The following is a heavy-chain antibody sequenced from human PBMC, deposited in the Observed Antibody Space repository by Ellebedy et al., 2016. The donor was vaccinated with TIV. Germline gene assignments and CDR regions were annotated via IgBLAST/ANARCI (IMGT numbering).Heavy chain of an antibody. CDR2: IYYSGST. CDR3: ARTGRAGTFY. Sequence: SETLSLTXTVSGGSISSSSYYWGWIRQPPGKGLEWIGSIYYSGSTYYNPSLKSRVTISVDTSKNQFSLKLSSVTAADTAVYYCARTGRAGTFYWGQGTLVTVSS. V-gene: IGHV4-39*01. CDR1: GGSISSSSYY. D-gene: IGHD6-19*01. J-gene: IGHJ4*02.